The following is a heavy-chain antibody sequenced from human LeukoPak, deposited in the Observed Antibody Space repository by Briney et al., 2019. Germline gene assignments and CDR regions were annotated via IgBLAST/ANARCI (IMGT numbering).Heavy chain of an antibody. CDR3: ARDDYYDSSGYPPIYFDY. Sequence: PWQSLSLTCTVSGGSISSYYWGWIRQPAGKGLEWIGRIYTSGSTNYNPSLKSRVTMSVDTSRNQFSLKLSSVTAADTAVYYCARDDYYDSSGYPPIYFDYWGQGTLVTVSS. V-gene: IGHV4-4*07. CDR2: IYTSGST. J-gene: IGHJ4*02. D-gene: IGHD3-22*01. CDR1: GGSISSYY.